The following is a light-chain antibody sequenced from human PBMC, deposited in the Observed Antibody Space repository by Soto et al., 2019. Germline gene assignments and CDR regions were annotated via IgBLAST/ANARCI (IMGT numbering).Light chain of an antibody. CDR2: DAS. Sequence: EIVLTQSPATLSLSPGQRATLSCRASQSVSSNLAWYQQKPGQPPRLLIYDASNRATGIPARFSGSGSGTDFTLTISSLEPEDFAGYYCQHRNNWPPGATFGGGTTVNIK. J-gene: IGKJ4*01. CDR3: QHRNNWPPGAT. V-gene: IGKV3-11*01. CDR1: QSVSSN.